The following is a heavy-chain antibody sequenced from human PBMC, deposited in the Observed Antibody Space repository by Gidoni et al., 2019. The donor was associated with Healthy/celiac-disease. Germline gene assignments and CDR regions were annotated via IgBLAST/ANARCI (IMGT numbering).Heavy chain of an antibody. CDR2: INHSGST. CDR3: ATALGGIGSNWFDP. Sequence: QVQLQQWGAGLLKPSETLSLTCAVSGGSFSGYYWSWIRQPPGKGLEWIGEINHSGSTNYNPSLKSRVTISVDTSKNQFSLKLSSVTAADTAVYYCATALGGIGSNWFDPWGQGTLVTVSS. D-gene: IGHD3-16*01. J-gene: IGHJ5*02. V-gene: IGHV4-34*01. CDR1: GGSFSGYY.